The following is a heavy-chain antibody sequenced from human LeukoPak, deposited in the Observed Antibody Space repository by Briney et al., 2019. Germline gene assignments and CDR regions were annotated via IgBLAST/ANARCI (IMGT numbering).Heavy chain of an antibody. J-gene: IGHJ4*02. Sequence: ASVKVSCKASGYTFTSYYMHWVRQAPGQGLEWMGIINPSGGGTNYAQKFQGRVTMTRDTSISTAYMELSRLRSDDTAVYYCATAGKGDYDLFLNYWGQGTLVTVSS. D-gene: IGHD4-17*01. V-gene: IGHV1-2*02. CDR3: ATAGKGDYDLFLNY. CDR2: INPSGGGT. CDR1: GYTFTSYY.